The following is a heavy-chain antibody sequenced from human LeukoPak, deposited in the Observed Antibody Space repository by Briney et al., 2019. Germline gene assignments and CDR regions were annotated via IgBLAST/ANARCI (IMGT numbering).Heavy chain of an antibody. Sequence: ASVKVSCKASGGTFSSYAISWVRQAPGQGLEWMGGIIPIFGTANYAQKFQGRVTITADKSTSTAYMELSSLRSEDTAVYYCARVGRLGVAFDIWGQGTMVTVSS. CDR3: ARVGRLGVAFDI. J-gene: IGHJ3*02. D-gene: IGHD3-10*01. CDR1: GGTFSSYA. CDR2: IIPIFGTA. V-gene: IGHV1-69*06.